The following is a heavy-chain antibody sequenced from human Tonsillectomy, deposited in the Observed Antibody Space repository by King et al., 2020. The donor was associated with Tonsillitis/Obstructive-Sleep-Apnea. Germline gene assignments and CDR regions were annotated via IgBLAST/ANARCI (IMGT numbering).Heavy chain of an antibody. CDR1: GGSISSYY. CDR2: IYCSGST. CDR3: ARDMVLEAGGDAFDI. V-gene: IGHV4-59*01. J-gene: IGHJ3*02. Sequence: VQLQESGPGLVKPSETLSLTCTVSGGSISSYYWSWIRQPPGKGLEWIGYIYCSGSTNYNPSLKSRVTISVDTSKNQFSLKLSSVSAADTAVYYCARDMVLEAGGDAFDIWGQGTMVTVSS. D-gene: IGHD2-8*01.